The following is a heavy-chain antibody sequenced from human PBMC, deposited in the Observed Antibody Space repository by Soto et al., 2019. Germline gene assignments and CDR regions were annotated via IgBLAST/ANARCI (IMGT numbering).Heavy chain of an antibody. CDR2: TYSGGST. D-gene: IGHD5-18*01. J-gene: IGHJ4*02. Sequence: GGSLSLSCAASGFTFSAYAMSWVRQAPGKGLEWVSVTYSGGSTYYADSVKGRFTISRDNSKNTLYLQMNSLRAEDTAVYYCARSGYSYGPFDYWGQGTLVTAPQ. CDR3: ARSGYSYGPFDY. V-gene: IGHV3-53*01. CDR1: GFTFSAYA.